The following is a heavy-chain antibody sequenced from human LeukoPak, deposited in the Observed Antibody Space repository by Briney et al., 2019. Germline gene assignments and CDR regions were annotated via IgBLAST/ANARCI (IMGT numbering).Heavy chain of an antibody. Sequence: PGGSLSLSCAPSGFSFSNYWMDWVRQSPGKGMEWVANINQDGREGYYADSVKGRFTISRDNAKNSLYLQMNKLRAEDTAVYYCSRILDYWGQGTLVTVSS. CDR2: INQDGREG. CDR1: GFSFSNYW. J-gene: IGHJ4*02. V-gene: IGHV3-7*01. CDR3: SRILDY.